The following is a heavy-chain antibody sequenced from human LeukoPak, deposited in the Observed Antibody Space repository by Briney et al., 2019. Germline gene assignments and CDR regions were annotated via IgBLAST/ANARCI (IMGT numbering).Heavy chain of an antibody. CDR1: GGTFSSYA. V-gene: IGHV1-69*04. Sequence: ASVKVSCKASGGTFSSYAISWVRQAPGQGLEWMGRIMPILGIANYAQKFQGRVTITADKSTSTAYMELSSLRSEDTAVYYCARVPSTVTTSYYYYGMDVWGQGTTVTVSS. CDR3: ARVPSTVTTSYYYYGMDV. CDR2: IMPILGIA. D-gene: IGHD4-17*01. J-gene: IGHJ6*02.